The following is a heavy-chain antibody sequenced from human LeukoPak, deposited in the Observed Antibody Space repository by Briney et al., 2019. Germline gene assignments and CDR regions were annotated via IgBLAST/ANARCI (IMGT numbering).Heavy chain of an antibody. V-gene: IGHV4-59*08. Sequence: SETLSLTCTVSGGSISSYYWSWIRQPPGKGLEWIGYIYFSGSTNYNPSLKSRVTISVDTSKNQFSLKLSSVTAADTAVYYCARRYYYDSSGYYYEDWYFDLWGRGTLVTVSS. D-gene: IGHD3-22*01. CDR3: ARRYYYDSSGYYYEDWYFDL. J-gene: IGHJ2*01. CDR1: GGSISSYY. CDR2: IYFSGST.